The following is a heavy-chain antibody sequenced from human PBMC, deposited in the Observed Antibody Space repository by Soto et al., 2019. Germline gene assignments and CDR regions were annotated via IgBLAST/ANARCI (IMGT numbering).Heavy chain of an antibody. CDR1: GFTFSSYS. V-gene: IGHV3-21*01. D-gene: IGHD3-9*01. Sequence: GESLKISCAASGFTFSSYSMNWVRQAPGKGLEWVSSISSSSSYIYYADSVKGRFTISRDNAKNSLYLQMNSLRAEDTAVYYCARDVRYYDILTGYYYYMDVWGKGTTVTVSS. J-gene: IGHJ6*03. CDR2: ISSSSSYI. CDR3: ARDVRYYDILTGYYYYMDV.